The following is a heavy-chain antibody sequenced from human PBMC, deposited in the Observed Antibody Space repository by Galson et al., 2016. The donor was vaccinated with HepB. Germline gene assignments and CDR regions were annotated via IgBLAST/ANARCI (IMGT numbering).Heavy chain of an antibody. J-gene: IGHJ4*02. Sequence: SLRLSCAASGFIFRNYWMTWVRQAPGKGLEWVANINRDGSEKYYMHSVRGRFTISRDSAKNLVILQMNSLRAEDTAVYHCARAMSGSYDFWGQGILVTASS. CDR1: GFIFRNYW. CDR3: ARAMSGSYDF. CDR2: INRDGSEK. D-gene: IGHD1-26*01. V-gene: IGHV3-7*01.